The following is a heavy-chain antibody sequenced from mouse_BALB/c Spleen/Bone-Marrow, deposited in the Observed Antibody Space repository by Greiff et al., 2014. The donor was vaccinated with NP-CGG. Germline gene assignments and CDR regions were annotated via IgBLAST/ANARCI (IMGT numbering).Heavy chain of an antibody. CDR3: TRSGTLGAMDY. J-gene: IGHJ4*01. Sequence: EVQLVESGGGLVQPGGSRKLSCAASGFTFSSFGMHWVRQAPEKGLEWVAYISSGSSTIYYADTMKGRFTISRDNPKNTLFLQMTSPRSEDTAMYYCTRSGTLGAMDYWGQGTSVTVSS. CDR1: GFTFSSFG. D-gene: IGHD3-3*01. CDR2: ISSGSSTI. V-gene: IGHV5-17*02.